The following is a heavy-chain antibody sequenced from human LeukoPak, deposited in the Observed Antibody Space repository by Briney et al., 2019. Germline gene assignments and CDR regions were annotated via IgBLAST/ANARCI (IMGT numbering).Heavy chain of an antibody. CDR3: ASPSGDITPLGMDV. D-gene: IGHD2-21*01. J-gene: IGHJ6*02. CDR2: IYRGGRT. V-gene: IGHV3-53*01. CDR1: GFTVSRNY. Sequence: GGSLRLSCAASGFTVSRNYMSWVGQAPGKGVGWGSVIYRGGRTYYGDSVNRRFTLSQDNSKTTLYLQMNSLRAEDTAVYYCASPSGDITPLGMDVWGQGTTVTVSS.